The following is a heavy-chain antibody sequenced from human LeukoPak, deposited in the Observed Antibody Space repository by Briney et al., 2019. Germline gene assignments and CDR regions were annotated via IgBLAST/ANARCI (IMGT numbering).Heavy chain of an antibody. CDR1: GFTVSTNY. J-gene: IGHJ4*02. CDR3: ARVRPAAANEVDY. V-gene: IGHV3-53*01. D-gene: IGHD2-2*01. Sequence: GGSLSLSCAASGFTVSTNYMSWVRQAPEKGLEWVSVIYGGGSTYYADSVKGRFTISRDNSKNTLYLQMNSLRAEDTAVYYCARVRPAAANEVDYWGQGTLVTVSS. CDR2: IYGGGST.